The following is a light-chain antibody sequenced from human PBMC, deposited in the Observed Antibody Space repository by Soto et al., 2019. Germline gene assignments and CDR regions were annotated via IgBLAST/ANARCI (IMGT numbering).Light chain of an antibody. V-gene: IGKV1-39*01. J-gene: IGKJ5*01. Sequence: DIQMTQSPSSLSASVGDRVTITCRASQSISRNLNWYQHKPGKAPKLLIYAASSLQNGVPSRFSGGGSGTEFTLSITSLQPEGFGTYYCQQSYTTASITFGQGTGLEIK. CDR3: QQSYTTASIT. CDR2: AAS. CDR1: QSISRN.